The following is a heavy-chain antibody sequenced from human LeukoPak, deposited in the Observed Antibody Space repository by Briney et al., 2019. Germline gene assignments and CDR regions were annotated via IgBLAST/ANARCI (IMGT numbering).Heavy chain of an antibody. J-gene: IGHJ4*02. CDR2: ISAYNGNT. Sequence: ASVKVSCKASGYTFTSYAMNWVRQAPGQGLEWMGWISAYNGNTNYAQKLQGRVTMTTDTSTSTAYMELRSLRSDDTAVYYCARDKVVRGDYWDQGTLVTVSS. CDR1: GYTFTSYA. D-gene: IGHD3-10*01. CDR3: ARDKVVRGDY. V-gene: IGHV1-18*01.